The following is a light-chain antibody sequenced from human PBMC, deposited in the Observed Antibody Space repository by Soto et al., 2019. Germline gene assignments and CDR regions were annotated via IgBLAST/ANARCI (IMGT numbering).Light chain of an antibody. CDR3: QQYNNWPRT. CDR2: GAS. Sequence: EIVTTQSPTTLSVSPGERDALSCGASQSVSSNLAWYQQKPGQAPRLLIYGASTRATGIPARFSGGGSGTEFTLTISSLQSEDFAVYYCQQYNNWPRTFGQGTKVDIK. CDR1: QSVSSN. J-gene: IGKJ1*01. V-gene: IGKV3-15*01.